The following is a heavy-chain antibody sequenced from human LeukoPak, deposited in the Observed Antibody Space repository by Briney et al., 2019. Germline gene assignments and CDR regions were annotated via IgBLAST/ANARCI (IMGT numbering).Heavy chain of an antibody. D-gene: IGHD2-2*01. CDR2: IIPIFGTA. V-gene: IGHV1-69*05. CDR3: ARRVDCSSTSCYLDPHRNWFDP. J-gene: IGHJ5*02. CDR1: GGTFSSYV. Sequence: ASVKVSCKASGGTFSSYVISWVRQAPGQGLEWMGGIIPIFGTANYAQKFQGRVTITTDESTSTAYLQWSSLKASDTAMYYCARRVDCSSTSCYLDPHRNWFDPWGQGTLVTVSS.